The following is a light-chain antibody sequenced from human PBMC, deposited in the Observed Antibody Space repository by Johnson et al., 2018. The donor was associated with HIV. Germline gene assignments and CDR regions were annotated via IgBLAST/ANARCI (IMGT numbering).Light chain of an antibody. J-gene: IGLJ1*01. Sequence: QSVLTQPPSMSAAPGQRVTISCSGSSSNIGNNYVSWYQQVPGAAPKLLIYENNKRPSGIPDRFSGSKSCTSATLGITGLQTGDEADYYCGTWDTSLSAGVFGPGTKVSVL. V-gene: IGLV1-51*02. CDR2: ENN. CDR3: GTWDTSLSAGV. CDR1: SSNIGNNY.